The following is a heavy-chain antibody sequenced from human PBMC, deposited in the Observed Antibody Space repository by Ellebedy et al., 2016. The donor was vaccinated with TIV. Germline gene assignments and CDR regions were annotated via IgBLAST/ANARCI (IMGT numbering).Heavy chain of an antibody. D-gene: IGHD5-12*01. J-gene: IGHJ4*02. CDR2: IGWSSVSI. CDR1: GFTFDDYA. Sequence: SLKISCEASGFTFDDYAMHWVRPAPGKGLEWVSGIGWSSVSIAYAESVKGRFTLSRDNAKKSMHLEMTNLRAEDTAFYYCVKGYKAPVLISFDFWGQGTLVTVSS. V-gene: IGHV3-9*01. CDR3: VKGYKAPVLISFDF.